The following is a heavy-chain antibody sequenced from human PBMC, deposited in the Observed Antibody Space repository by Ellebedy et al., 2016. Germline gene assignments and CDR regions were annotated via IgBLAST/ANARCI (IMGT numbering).Heavy chain of an antibody. V-gene: IGHV3-23*01. D-gene: IGHD3-16*01. CDR2: ISGSGGST. CDR1: RFTFSSYA. CDR3: AKEAITIGGVFDY. Sequence: GESLKISCAASRFTFSSYAMSWVRQAPGKGLEWVSAISGSGGSTYYADSVKGRFTISRDNSKNTLYLQMNSLRAEDTALYYCAKEAITIGGVFDYWGQGILVIVSS. J-gene: IGHJ4*02.